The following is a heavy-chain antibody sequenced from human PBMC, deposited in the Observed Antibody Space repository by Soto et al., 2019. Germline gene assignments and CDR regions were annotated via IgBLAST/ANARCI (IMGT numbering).Heavy chain of an antibody. J-gene: IGHJ6*02. Sequence: GESLKISCKGSGYSFTSYWISWVRQMPGKGLEWMGRIDPSDSYTNYSPSFQGHVTISADKSISTAYLQWSSLKASDTAMYYCARPSSSGYYHYYYGMDVWGQGTTVTVSS. CDR2: IDPSDSYT. V-gene: IGHV5-10-1*01. D-gene: IGHD3-22*01. CDR1: GYSFTSYW. CDR3: ARPSSSGYYHYYYGMDV.